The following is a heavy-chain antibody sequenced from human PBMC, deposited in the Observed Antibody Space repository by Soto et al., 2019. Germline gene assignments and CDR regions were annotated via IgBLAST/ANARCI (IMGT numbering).Heavy chain of an antibody. Sequence: EVQLVESGGGLVQPGGSLRLSCAASGFTFSSYWMHWVRQAPGKGLVWVSRINSDGSSTSYADSVKGRFTISRDNAKNTLYLQMNSLRAEDTAVYYCARGRELLWFGEDFDHWGQGTLVTVSS. CDR3: ARGRELLWFGEDFDH. J-gene: IGHJ4*02. V-gene: IGHV3-74*01. D-gene: IGHD3-10*01. CDR1: GFTFSSYW. CDR2: INSDGSST.